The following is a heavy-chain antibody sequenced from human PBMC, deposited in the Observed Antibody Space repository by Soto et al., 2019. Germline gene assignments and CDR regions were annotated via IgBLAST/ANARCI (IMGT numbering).Heavy chain of an antibody. CDR3: LVPGVKTTIPPYFDY. CDR1: GGSFSGYY. Sequence: PSETLSLTCAVYGGSFSGYYWSWIRQPPGKGLEWIGEINHSGSTNYNPSLKSRVTISVDTSKNQFSLKLSSVTAADTAVYYCLVPGVKTTIPPYFDYWGQGTLVTVSS. CDR2: INHSGST. V-gene: IGHV4-34*01. D-gene: IGHD3-10*02. J-gene: IGHJ4*02.